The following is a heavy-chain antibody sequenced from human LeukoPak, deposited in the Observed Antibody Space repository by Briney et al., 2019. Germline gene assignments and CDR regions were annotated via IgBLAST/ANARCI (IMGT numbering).Heavy chain of an antibody. V-gene: IGHV3-21*01. CDR3: ARDFNYYGSGSYCFDY. J-gene: IGHJ4*02. CDR1: GFTFSSYS. Sequence: GGSLRLSCAASGFTFSSYSMNWVRQAPGKGLEWVSSISSSSSYIYYADSVKGRFTISRDNAKNSLYLQMNSLRAEDTAVYYCARDFNYYGSGSYCFDYWGQGTLVTVSS. CDR2: ISSSSSYI. D-gene: IGHD3-10*01.